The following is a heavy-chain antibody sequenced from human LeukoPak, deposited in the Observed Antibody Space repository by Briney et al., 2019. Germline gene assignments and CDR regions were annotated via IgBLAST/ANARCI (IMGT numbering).Heavy chain of an antibody. CDR2: IYHSGST. D-gene: IGHD2/OR15-2a*01. J-gene: IGHJ4*02. CDR1: GGSISSGGYY. CDR3: ARGGTLFYHDY. V-gene: IGHV4-30-2*01. Sequence: PSQTLSLTCTVSGGSISSGGYYWSWIRQPPGKGLEWIGYIYHSGSTYYNPSLKSRVTISVDRSKNQFSLKLSSVTAADTAVYYCARGGTLFYHDYWGQGTLVTVSS.